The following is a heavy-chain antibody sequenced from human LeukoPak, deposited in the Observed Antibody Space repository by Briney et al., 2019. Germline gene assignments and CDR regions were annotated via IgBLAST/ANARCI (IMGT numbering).Heavy chain of an antibody. Sequence: PSETLSLTCAVYGGSFSGYYWSWIRQPPGKGLEWIGEINHSGSTNYNPSLKSRVTISVDTSKNQFSLKLSSVTAADTAVYYCARGRWLQLMIFDYWGQGTLVTVSS. CDR1: GGSFSGYY. CDR2: INHSGST. D-gene: IGHD5-24*01. CDR3: ARGRWLQLMIFDY. J-gene: IGHJ4*02. V-gene: IGHV4-34*01.